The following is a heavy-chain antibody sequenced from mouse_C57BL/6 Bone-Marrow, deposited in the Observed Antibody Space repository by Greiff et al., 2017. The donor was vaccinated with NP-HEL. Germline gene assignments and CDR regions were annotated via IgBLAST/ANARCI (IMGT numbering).Heavy chain of an antibody. CDR2: ISGGGGNT. CDR3: ASDDGYYE. J-gene: IGHJ2*01. CDR1: GFTFSSYT. V-gene: IGHV5-9*01. Sequence: EVQGVESGGGLVKPGGSLKLSCAASGFTFSSYTMSWVRQTPEKRLEWVATISGGGGNTYYPDSVKGRFTISRDNAKNTLYLQMSSLRSEDTALYYCASDDGYYEWGQGTTLTVSS. D-gene: IGHD2-3*01.